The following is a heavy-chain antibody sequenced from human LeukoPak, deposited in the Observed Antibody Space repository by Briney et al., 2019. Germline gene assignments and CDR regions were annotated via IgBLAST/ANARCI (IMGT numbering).Heavy chain of an antibody. CDR2: IYHSGST. CDR1: GYSISSGYY. J-gene: IGHJ3*02. CDR3: ARDRGTMIVVAHDAFDI. Sequence: SETLSLTCAVSGYSISSGYYWGWIRQPPGKGLEWIGSIYHSGSTYYNPSLKSRVTISVDTSKNQFSLKLSSVTAADTAVYYCARDRGTMIVVAHDAFDIWGQGTMVTVSS. D-gene: IGHD3-22*01. V-gene: IGHV4-38-2*02.